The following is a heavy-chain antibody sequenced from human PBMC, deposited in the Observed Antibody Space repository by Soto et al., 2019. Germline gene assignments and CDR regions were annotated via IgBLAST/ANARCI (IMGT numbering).Heavy chain of an antibody. V-gene: IGHV3-33*01. D-gene: IGHD4-17*01. J-gene: IGHJ1*01. CDR3: ASDGVHDYGDQEYFQH. Sequence: QVQLVESGGGVVQPGRSLRLSCAASGFTFSSYGMHWVRQAPGKGLEWVAVIWYDGSNKYYADSVKGRFTISRDNSKNTLYLQMNSLRAEDTAVYYCASDGVHDYGDQEYFQHWGQGTLVTVSS. CDR2: IWYDGSNK. CDR1: GFTFSSYG.